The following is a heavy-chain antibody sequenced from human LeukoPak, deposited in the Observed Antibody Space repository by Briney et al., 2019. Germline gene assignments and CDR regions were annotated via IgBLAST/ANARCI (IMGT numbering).Heavy chain of an antibody. CDR1: GFTFSSYA. CDR3: AKADGYSSGWYDSDFDY. J-gene: IGHJ4*02. V-gene: IGHV3-23*01. CDR2: ISGSGGST. Sequence: PGGSLRLSCAASGFTFSSYAMSWVRQAPGKGLEWVSAISGSGGSTYYADSVEGRFTISRDNSKNTLYLQMNSLRAEDTAVYYCAKADGYSSGWYDSDFDYWGQGTLVTVSS. D-gene: IGHD6-19*01.